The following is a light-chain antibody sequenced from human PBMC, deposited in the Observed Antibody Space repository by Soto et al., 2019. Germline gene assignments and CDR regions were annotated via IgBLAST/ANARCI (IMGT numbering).Light chain of an antibody. CDR2: KAS. CDR3: QQYNSYPLT. CDR1: QSISSW. V-gene: IGKV1-5*03. J-gene: IGKJ4*01. Sequence: DIQMTQSHSTLSAAVGDRVTITCRSSQSISSWLAWYQQKPGKAPKLLIYKASSLESGVPSRFSGSGSGTEFTLTISSLQPDDFATYYCQQYNSYPLTFGGGTKVEIK.